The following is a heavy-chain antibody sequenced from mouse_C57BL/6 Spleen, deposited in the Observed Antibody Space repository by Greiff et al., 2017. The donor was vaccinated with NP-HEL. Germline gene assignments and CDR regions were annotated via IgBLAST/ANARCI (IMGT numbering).Heavy chain of an antibody. Sequence: EVMLVESGGGLVKPGGSLKLSCAASGFTFSSYTMSWVRQTPEKGLEWVATISGGGGNTYYPDSVKGRFTISRDNAKNTLYLQRSRQRSEDTALYYCARQVRGGAMDYWGQGTSVTVSS. CDR2: ISGGGGNT. J-gene: IGHJ4*01. CDR3: ARQVRGGAMDY. CDR1: GFTFSSYT. V-gene: IGHV5-9*01.